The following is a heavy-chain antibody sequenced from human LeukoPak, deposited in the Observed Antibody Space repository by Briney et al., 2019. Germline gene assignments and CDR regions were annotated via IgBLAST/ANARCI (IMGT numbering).Heavy chain of an antibody. CDR1: GFTFSSYW. D-gene: IGHD3-22*01. Sequence: GGPLRLSCAASGFTFSSYWTSWVRQAPGKGLEWVANIKQDGSEKYYVDSVKGRFTISRDNAKNSLYLQMNSLRAEDTAVYYCARDPGYYDSSGYYALYYFDYWGQGTLVTVSS. J-gene: IGHJ4*02. CDR2: IKQDGSEK. V-gene: IGHV3-7*01. CDR3: ARDPGYYDSSGYYALYYFDY.